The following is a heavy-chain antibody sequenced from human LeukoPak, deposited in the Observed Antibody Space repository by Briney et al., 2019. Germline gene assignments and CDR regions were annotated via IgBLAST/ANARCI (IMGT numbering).Heavy chain of an antibody. CDR1: GFTFSTYG. J-gene: IGHJ4*02. D-gene: IGHD6-13*01. V-gene: IGHV3-30*18. CDR2: ISYDGSNQ. Sequence: TGGSLRLSCAASGFTFSTYGMHWVRQAPGKGLEWVAVISYDGSNQYYADSVKGRFTISRDNSKNTLYLQMNSLRAEDTAVYYCANVRVIPADDKEFEYWGQGTLVTVSS. CDR3: ANVRVIPADDKEFEY.